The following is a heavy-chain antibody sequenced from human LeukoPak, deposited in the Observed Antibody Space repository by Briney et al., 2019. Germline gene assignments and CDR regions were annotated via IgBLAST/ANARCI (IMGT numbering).Heavy chain of an antibody. Sequence: GGSLRLSCAASGFTFSSYSMNWVRQAPGKGLEWVSSISSSSSYIYYADSVKGRFTISRDNAKNSLYLQMNSLRAEDTAVYYCARAWTDYGDYEDAFDIWGQGTMVIVSS. D-gene: IGHD4-17*01. V-gene: IGHV3-21*01. CDR1: GFTFSSYS. CDR2: ISSSSSYI. J-gene: IGHJ3*02. CDR3: ARAWTDYGDYEDAFDI.